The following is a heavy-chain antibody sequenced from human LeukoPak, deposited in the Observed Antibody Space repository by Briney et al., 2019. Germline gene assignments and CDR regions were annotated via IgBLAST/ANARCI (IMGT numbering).Heavy chain of an antibody. V-gene: IGHV1-18*01. J-gene: IGHJ4*02. CDR2: ISAYNGNT. CDR1: GYTFTSYG. Sequence: ASVKVSCKASGYTFTSYGISWGRQAPGQGLEWMGWISAYNGNTNYAQKRQGRVTMTTDTSTSTAYMELRSLRSDDTAVYYCAKIYCSSTSCWAGLLDYWGQGTLVTVSS. D-gene: IGHD2-2*01. CDR3: AKIYCSSTSCWAGLLDY.